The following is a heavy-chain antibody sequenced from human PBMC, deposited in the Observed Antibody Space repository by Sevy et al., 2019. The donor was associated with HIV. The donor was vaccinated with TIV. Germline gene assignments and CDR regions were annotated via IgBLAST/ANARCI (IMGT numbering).Heavy chain of an antibody. V-gene: IGHV3-30-3*01. J-gene: IGHJ4*02. CDR2: ISYDGSNK. Sequence: GGSLRLSCAASGFTFSSYAMHWVRQAPGKGLEWVAVISYDGSNKYYADSVKGRFTISRDNSKNTLYLQMNGLRAEDTAVYYCARDSTMVRAIFDYWGQGTLVTVSS. CDR1: GFTFSSYA. D-gene: IGHD3-10*01. CDR3: ARDSTMVRAIFDY.